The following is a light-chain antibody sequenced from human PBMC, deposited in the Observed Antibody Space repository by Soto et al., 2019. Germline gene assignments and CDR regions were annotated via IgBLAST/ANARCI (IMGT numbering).Light chain of an antibody. V-gene: IGKV3D-20*01. CDR3: QQYGSSPIA. Sequence: EIVLTQSPATLSLSPGERATLSCGASQSVSSYLAWYQQKPGQAPRLLIYDASNRATGIPARFSGSGSGTDFTLTISRLEPEDFAVYYCQQYGSSPIAFGQGTRLEIK. J-gene: IGKJ5*01. CDR2: DAS. CDR1: QSVSSY.